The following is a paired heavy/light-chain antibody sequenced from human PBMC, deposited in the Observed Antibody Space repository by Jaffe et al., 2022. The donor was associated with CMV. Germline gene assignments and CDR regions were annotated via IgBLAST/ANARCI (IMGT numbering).Heavy chain of an antibody. CDR3: VKDRARWLQWEGYFGN. V-gene: IGHV3-9*01. D-gene: IGHD5-12*01. Sequence: EVQLVESGGGLIQPGRSLRLSCAASGFTFDDYTMHWVRQAPGKGLEWVSGISWTGANIAYADSVRGRFTISRDNAKDALYLQMNSLRPEDTALYYCVKDRARWLQWEGYFGNWGQGTLVTVSS. CDR2: ISWTGANI. J-gene: IGHJ4*02. CDR1: GFTFDDYT.
Light chain of an antibody. CDR2: DNT. CDR3: QSYDSRLSGWV. CDR1: SSNIGANYD. V-gene: IGLV1-40*01. Sequence: QSVLTQPPSVSGAPGQRVTISCTGSSSNIGANYDTHWYQQLPGTAPKLLIYDNTNRPSGVPDRFSGSKSGTSASLAITGLQAEDEADYYCQSYDSRLSGWVFGAGTKVTVL. J-gene: IGLJ1*01.